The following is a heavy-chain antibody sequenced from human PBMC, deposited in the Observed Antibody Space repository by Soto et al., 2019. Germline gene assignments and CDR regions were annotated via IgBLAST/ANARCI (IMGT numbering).Heavy chain of an antibody. J-gene: IGHJ6*03. CDR1: GFTFSSYS. D-gene: IGHD5-18*01. Sequence: GGSLRLSCAASGFTFSSYSMNWVRQAPGKGLEWVSSISSSSSYIYYADSVKGRFTISRDNAKNSLYLQMNSLRAEDTAVYYCARLNLPGTAMAKPNYYYYYYMDVWGKGTTVTVSS. V-gene: IGHV3-21*01. CDR3: ARLNLPGTAMAKPNYYYYYYMDV. CDR2: ISSSSSYI.